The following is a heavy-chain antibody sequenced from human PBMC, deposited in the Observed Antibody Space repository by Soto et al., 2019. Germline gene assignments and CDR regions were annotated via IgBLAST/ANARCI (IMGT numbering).Heavy chain of an antibody. V-gene: IGHV1-69*06. J-gene: IGHJ2*01. Sequence: QVRLVQSGAEVKKPGASVKVSCTASGYSFSSYAISWVRQAPGQGLEWMGGIIPIFGTANYAQKFQGRVTITADTSANTVYLELSSLRSEDTAVYYCASTKYDSSAYYYWYLGLWGRGTLVTVSS. CDR1: GYSFSSYA. CDR3: ASTKYDSSAYYYWYLGL. D-gene: IGHD3-22*01. CDR2: IIPIFGTA.